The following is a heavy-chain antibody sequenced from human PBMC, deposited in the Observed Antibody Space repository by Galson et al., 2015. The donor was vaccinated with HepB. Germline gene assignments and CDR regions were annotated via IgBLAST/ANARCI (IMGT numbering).Heavy chain of an antibody. D-gene: IGHD6-6*01. CDR3: ARQVAARPNRFDA. CDR1: GYTFTAYA. J-gene: IGHJ5*02. Sequence: SVTVSCKASGYTFTAYAMHWVRQAPGQSLEWMGWINAGDGYTKYSEKFQGRVTITRDTSASTVYMEVSSLRSEDSAVYYCARQVAARPNRFDAWGQGTLVTVSS. V-gene: IGHV1-3*01. CDR2: INAGDGYT.